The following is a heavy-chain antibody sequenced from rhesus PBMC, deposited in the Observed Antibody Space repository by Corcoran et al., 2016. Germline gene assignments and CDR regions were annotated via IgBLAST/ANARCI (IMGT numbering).Heavy chain of an antibody. CDR3: TTAFRGGRRDV. Sequence: DVQLVESGGGLVQPGGSLRLSCAASGCTFSDDYVYWVRQAPRRGLGWVGFIRSKAYGGTPEYAASVKGRFTISRDDSKSIVYLQMNSLKTEDTAMYYCTTAFRGGRRDVWGRGVLVTVSS. V-gene: IGHV3-184*01. D-gene: IGHD2-39*01. J-gene: IGHJ5-2*02. CDR1: GCTFSDDY. CDR2: IRSKAYGGTP.